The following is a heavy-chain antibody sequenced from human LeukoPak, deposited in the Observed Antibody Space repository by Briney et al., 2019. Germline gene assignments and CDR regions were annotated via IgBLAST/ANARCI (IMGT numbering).Heavy chain of an antibody. CDR1: GYSFTGYY. CDR3: ASSQRNTVERYG. V-gene: IGHV1-2*02. CDR2: INSNSGCT. D-gene: IGHD5-12*01. J-gene: IGHJ4*02. Sequence: ASVKVSCKACGYSFTGYYMHWVRQAPGQGLEGMGWINSNSGCTNYEQKFQRSVTMIRDTTISTAAFVLRRLRYASNAALYCASSQRNTVERYGWGQGTLVTVSS.